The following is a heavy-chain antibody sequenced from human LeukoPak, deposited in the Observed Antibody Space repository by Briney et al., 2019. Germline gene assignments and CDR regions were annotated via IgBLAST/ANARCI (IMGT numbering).Heavy chain of an antibody. Sequence: GGSLRLSCAASGFTFSSYVMSWVRQAPGKGLEWVSVIGTSGSTTYYADSVKGRFTISRDNSKNTLYLQMNSLRAEDTAVYYCARSYYYGPGGYFDYWGQGTLVTVSS. CDR1: GFTFSSYV. D-gene: IGHD3-10*01. CDR2: IGTSGSTT. CDR3: ARSYYYGPGGYFDY. J-gene: IGHJ4*02. V-gene: IGHV3-23*01.